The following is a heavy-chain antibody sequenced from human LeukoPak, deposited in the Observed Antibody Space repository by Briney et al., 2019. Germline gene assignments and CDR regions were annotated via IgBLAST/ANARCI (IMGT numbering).Heavy chain of an antibody. V-gene: IGHV3-48*01. D-gene: IGHD3-10*01. Sequence: GGSLRLSCAASGFTFSSYSMNWVRQAPGKGLEWVSYISSSSSTTYYADSVKGRFTISRDNAKNSLYLQMNSLRAEDTAVYYCARENSDGLLWFGESSYGMDVWGQGTTVTVSS. CDR1: GFTFSSYS. CDR2: ISSSSSTT. CDR3: ARENSDGLLWFGESSYGMDV. J-gene: IGHJ6*02.